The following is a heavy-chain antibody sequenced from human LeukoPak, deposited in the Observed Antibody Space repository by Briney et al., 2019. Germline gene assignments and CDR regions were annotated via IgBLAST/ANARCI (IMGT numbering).Heavy chain of an antibody. D-gene: IGHD1-7*01. J-gene: IGHJ3*02. V-gene: IGHV1-8*01. CDR3: ARVIAKITGTTSKGGVKAFDI. CDR2: MNPNSGNT. Sequence: VASVKVSCMASGYTFTSYDINWVRQATGQGLEWMGWMNPNSGNTGYAQKFQGRVTMTRNTSISTAYMELSSLRSEDTAVYYCARVIAKITGTTSKGGVKAFDIWGQGTMVTVSS. CDR1: GYTFTSYD.